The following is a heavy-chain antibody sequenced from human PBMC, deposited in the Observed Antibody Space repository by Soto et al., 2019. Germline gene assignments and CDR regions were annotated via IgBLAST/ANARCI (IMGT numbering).Heavy chain of an antibody. D-gene: IGHD3-10*01. Sequence: QMQLVQSGPEVKKPGTSVKVSCKASGFTITSSAMQRVRQARGQRLEWIGWIVVGSGNTNYAQKFQERVTITRDMSTSTAYMELSSLRSEDTAVYYCAADRDPLYYYGSGSYPWFDPWGQGTLVTVSS. CDR2: IVVGSGNT. CDR3: AADRDPLYYYGSGSYPWFDP. CDR1: GFTITSSA. J-gene: IGHJ5*02. V-gene: IGHV1-58*02.